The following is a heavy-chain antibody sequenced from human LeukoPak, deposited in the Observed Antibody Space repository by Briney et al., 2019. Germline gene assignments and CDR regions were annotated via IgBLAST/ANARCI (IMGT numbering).Heavy chain of an antibody. CDR3: AGYYYYYMDV. CDR2: INHSGST. Sequence: SETLSLTCAVYGGSLSAFYWRCIRQPPGKGLEWIGEINHSGSTNYNPPLKSRVSISVNTSKNQFSLKLSSVTAADTAVYYCAGYYYYYMDVWGKGTTVTVSS. V-gene: IGHV4-34*01. J-gene: IGHJ6*03. CDR1: GGSLSAFY.